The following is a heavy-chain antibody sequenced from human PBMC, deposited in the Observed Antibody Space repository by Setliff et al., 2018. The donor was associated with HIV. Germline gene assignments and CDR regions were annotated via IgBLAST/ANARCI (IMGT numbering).Heavy chain of an antibody. CDR3: ARRTYDSSGYWYFDL. Sequence: SETLSLTCTVSGGSISSSSYYWGWIRQPPGKGLEWIGSIYYSGSTYYNPSLKSRVTISVDTSKNQFSLKLSSVTAADTAVYYCARRTYDSSGYWYFDLWGRGTRVTSPQ. CDR2: IYYSGST. CDR1: GGSISSSSYY. V-gene: IGHV4-39*01. D-gene: IGHD3-22*01. J-gene: IGHJ2*01.